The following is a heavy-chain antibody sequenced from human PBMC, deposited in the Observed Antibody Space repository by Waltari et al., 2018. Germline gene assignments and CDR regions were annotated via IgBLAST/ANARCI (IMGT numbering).Heavy chain of an antibody. CDR1: GFTFSSYS. Sequence: QVQLVESGGGVVQPGGSLRLSCAASGFTFSSYSMHWVRQAPGKGLEWVACIRYDGSNKYYADSVKGRFTISRDNSKNTLYLQMNSLRAEDTAVYYCAKARIAAAAIDYWGQGTLVTVSS. CDR2: IRYDGSNK. V-gene: IGHV3-30*02. D-gene: IGHD6-13*01. J-gene: IGHJ4*02. CDR3: AKARIAAAAIDY.